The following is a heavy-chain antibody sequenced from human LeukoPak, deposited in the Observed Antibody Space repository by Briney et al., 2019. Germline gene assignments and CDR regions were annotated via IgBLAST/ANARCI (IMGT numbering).Heavy chain of an antibody. CDR1: GFTFSDYY. CDR3: ARAVNYYDSSGYYG. J-gene: IGHJ4*02. CDR2: ISSSGSTI. Sequence: PGGSLRLSCAASGFTFSDYYMSWIRQAPGKGLEWVSYISSSGSTIYYADSVKGRFTISRDNAKNSLYLQMNSLRAEDTAVYYCARAVNYYDSSGYYGWGQGTLVTVSS. D-gene: IGHD3-22*01. V-gene: IGHV3-11*04.